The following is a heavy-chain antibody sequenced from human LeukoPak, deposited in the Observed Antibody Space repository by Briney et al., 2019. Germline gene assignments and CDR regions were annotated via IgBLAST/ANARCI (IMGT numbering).Heavy chain of an antibody. CDR3: AKPIDSSSWYRGYFDY. V-gene: IGHV3-9*01. CDR2: ISWNSGSI. CDR1: GFTFDDYA. Sequence: GGSLRLSCAASGFTFDDYAMHWVRQAPGKGLEWVSGISWNSGSIGYADSVKGRFTISRDNAKNSLYLQMNSLRAEDTALYYCAKPIDSSSWYRGYFDYWGQGTLVTVSS. D-gene: IGHD6-13*01. J-gene: IGHJ4*02.